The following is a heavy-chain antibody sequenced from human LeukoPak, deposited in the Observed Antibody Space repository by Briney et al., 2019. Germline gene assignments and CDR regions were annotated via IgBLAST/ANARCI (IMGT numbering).Heavy chain of an antibody. CDR2: IYPGDSDT. CDR1: GYSFTSYW. Sequence: GESLKISCKGSGYSFTSYWIGWVRQMPGKGLERMGIIYPGDSDTRYSPSFQGQVTISADKSISTAYLQWSSLKASDTAMYYCARRDILTGYRDAFDIWGQGTMVTVSS. V-gene: IGHV5-51*01. CDR3: ARRDILTGYRDAFDI. D-gene: IGHD3-9*01. J-gene: IGHJ3*02.